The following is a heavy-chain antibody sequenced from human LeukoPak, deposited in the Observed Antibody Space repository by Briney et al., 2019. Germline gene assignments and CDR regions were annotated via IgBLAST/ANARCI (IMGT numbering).Heavy chain of an antibody. Sequence: GGSLRLSCAASGFTFSSYWMSWVRQAPGKGLEWVANIKQDGSEKYYVDSVKGRFTISRDNAKNSLYLQMNSLRAEDTAAYYRARDEIVATTKANYYYYMDVWGKGTTVTISS. CDR3: ARDEIVATTKANYYYYMDV. D-gene: IGHD5-12*01. J-gene: IGHJ6*03. CDR1: GFTFSSYW. V-gene: IGHV3-7*01. CDR2: IKQDGSEK.